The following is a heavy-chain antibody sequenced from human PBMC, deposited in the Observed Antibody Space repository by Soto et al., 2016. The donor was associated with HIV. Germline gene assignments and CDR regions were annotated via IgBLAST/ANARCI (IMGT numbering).Heavy chain of an antibody. Sequence: QVHLQESGTGLVKPSGTLSLTCTVSGGSISGYYWSWIRQPPGKGLEWIGYVYNNDLKYNSSLKSRLTISLDTYKKQISLTLKSVNAADTALYYCVRGRHILVAGTHFDYWGQGTLGQPSP. CDR1: GGSISGYY. CDR2: VYNNDL. V-gene: IGHV4-59*01. J-gene: IGHJ4*02. D-gene: IGHD6-19*01. CDR3: VRGRHILVAGTHFDY.